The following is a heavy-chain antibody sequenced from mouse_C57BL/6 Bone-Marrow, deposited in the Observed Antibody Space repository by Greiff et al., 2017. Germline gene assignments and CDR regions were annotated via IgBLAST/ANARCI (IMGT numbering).Heavy chain of an antibody. V-gene: IGHV14-4*01. CDR1: GFNIKDDY. CDR3: TSYYYGSSPYYFDY. CDR2: IDPENGDT. D-gene: IGHD1-1*01. J-gene: IGHJ2*01. Sequence: EVKLVESGAELVRPGASVKLSCTASGFNIKDDYMHWVKQRPEQGLEWIGWIDPENGDTEYASKFQGKATITADTSSNTAYLQLSSLTSEDTAVYYWTSYYYGSSPYYFDYWGQGTTLTVSS.